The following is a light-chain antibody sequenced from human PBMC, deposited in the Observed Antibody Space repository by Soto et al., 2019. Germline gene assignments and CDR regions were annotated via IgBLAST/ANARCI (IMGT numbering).Light chain of an antibody. CDR2: GAS. CDR1: QSVNNN. J-gene: IGKJ2*01. Sequence: EIVMTQSPATLSVSPGERATLSCRASQSVNNNLAWYQQKPGQAPRLLIHGASTRATGIPARFSGYGSGTEFTLTISSLQSEDFAVYYCQQYNDWPPMYTFGQGTKGDIK. V-gene: IGKV3-15*01. CDR3: QQYNDWPPMYT.